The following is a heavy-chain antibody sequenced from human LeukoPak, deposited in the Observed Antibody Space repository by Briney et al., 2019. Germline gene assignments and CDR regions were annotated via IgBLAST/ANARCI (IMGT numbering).Heavy chain of an antibody. V-gene: IGHV1-8*01. CDR2: MNPNSGNT. D-gene: IGHD3-22*01. CDR3: ARRSFSDNYYGAFNL. J-gene: IGHJ4*02. Sequence: GASVKVSCKASGYTFHNYDINWVRQATGQGLEWMGWMNPNSGNTGYAQRFQGRVTMTRDTSISTAYMELSSLRSDDTAVYYCARRSFSDNYYGAFNLWGQGTLVTVTS. CDR1: GYTFHNYD.